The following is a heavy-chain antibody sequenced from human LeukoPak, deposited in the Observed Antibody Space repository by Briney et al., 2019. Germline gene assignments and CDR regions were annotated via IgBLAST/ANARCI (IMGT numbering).Heavy chain of an antibody. V-gene: IGHV4-34*01. CDR1: GGSFSGYY. Sequence: SETLSLTCAVYGGSFSGYYWSWIRQPPGKGLEWIGEINHSGSTTYNPSLKSRVTISLYTSKNQFSLKLSSVTAADTAVYYCARGPRITIFGVVTGGYFDYWGQGTLVTVSS. D-gene: IGHD3-3*01. J-gene: IGHJ4*02. CDR2: INHSGST. CDR3: ARGPRITIFGVVTGGYFDY.